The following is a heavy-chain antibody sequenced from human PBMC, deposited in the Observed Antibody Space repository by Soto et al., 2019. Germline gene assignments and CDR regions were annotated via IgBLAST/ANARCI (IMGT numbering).Heavy chain of an antibody. CDR1: AFTFSSYG. V-gene: IGHV3-33*01. CDR2: IWYDGSDK. CDR3: ARDGGGYNWIYDFDY. J-gene: IGHJ4*02. Sequence: GGSLRLSCAASAFTFSSYGMHWVRQAPGKGLEWVAIIWYDGSDKHYADSVKDRFTISRDNSKNTLYLQMNSLRAEDTAVYYCARDGGGYNWIYDFDYWGQGTLVTVSS. D-gene: IGHD1-7*01.